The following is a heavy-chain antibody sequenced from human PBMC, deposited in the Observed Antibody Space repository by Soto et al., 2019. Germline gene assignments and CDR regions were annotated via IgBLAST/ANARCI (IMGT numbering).Heavy chain of an antibody. CDR3: ARGPEPSTVTTIIYYYYYYMDV. CDR2: IYYSGST. Sequence: SETLSLTCTVSGGSISSYYWSWIRQPPGKGLEWIGYIYYSGSTNYNPSLKSRVTISVDTSKNQFSLKLSSVTAADTAVYYCARGPEPSTVTTIIYYYYYYMDVWGKGTTVTVSS. D-gene: IGHD4-17*01. CDR1: GGSISSYY. J-gene: IGHJ6*03. V-gene: IGHV4-59*01.